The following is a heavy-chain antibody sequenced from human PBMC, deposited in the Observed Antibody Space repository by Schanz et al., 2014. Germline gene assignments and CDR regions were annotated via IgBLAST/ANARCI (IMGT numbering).Heavy chain of an antibody. CDR1: GFTVSSNY. CDR3: AVLGGFGELPLDY. Sequence: EVQLVESGGGLIQPGGSLRLSCAASGFTVSSNYMSWVRQAPGKGLEWVSVIYGGGITYYADSVKGRFTISRDNSKNTVYLQMNSLRAEDTAVYYCAVLGGFGELPLDYRGQGTLVTVSS. D-gene: IGHD3-10*01. CDR2: IYGGGIT. J-gene: IGHJ4*02. V-gene: IGHV3-66*01.